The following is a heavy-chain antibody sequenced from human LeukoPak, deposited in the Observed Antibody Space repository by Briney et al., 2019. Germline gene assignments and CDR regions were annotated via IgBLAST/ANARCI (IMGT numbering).Heavy chain of an antibody. J-gene: IGHJ6*03. CDR1: GGSFSGYH. CDR3: SRRSWQLVQAYYYYYDV. CDR2: ISHSGTV. D-gene: IGHD6-6*01. Sequence: SETLSLTCAVYGGSFSGYHWSWIRQPPGKGLEWLGEISHSGTVNYNPSLKSRVSISIDTSKNQFSLKLNSVTAADMAVYFCSRRSWQLVQAYYYYYDVWGTGTTVTVSS. V-gene: IGHV4-34*01.